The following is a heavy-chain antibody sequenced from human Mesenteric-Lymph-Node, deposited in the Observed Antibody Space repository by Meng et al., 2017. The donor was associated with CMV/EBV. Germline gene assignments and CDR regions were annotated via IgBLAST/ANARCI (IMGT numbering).Heavy chain of an antibody. D-gene: IGHD6-13*01. CDR2: GYYGSKWYD. Sequence: MCRDSVASNSAAWGWIRQSPSRGLDWLERGYYGSKWYDSYAVSVKSRITINQDTSKNQFSLHLNSVTPEDTAVYYCARESSSSHDYWGQGTLVTVSS. J-gene: IGHJ4*02. CDR3: ARESSSSHDY. CDR1: RDSVASNSAA. V-gene: IGHV6-1*01.